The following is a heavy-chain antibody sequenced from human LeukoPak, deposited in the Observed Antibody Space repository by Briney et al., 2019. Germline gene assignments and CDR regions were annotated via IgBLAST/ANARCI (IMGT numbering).Heavy chain of an antibody. V-gene: IGHV3-30*02. Sequence: GGSLRLSCAASGFPFSDYVMRWVRQAPGKGLEWVSVIRYDGNNKYYADSVKGRFTISRDSSKNTLYLQMNSLESEDTAVYYCAKDRWGAVASFDYWGQGTLVTVSS. CDR1: GFPFSDYV. CDR2: IRYDGNNK. J-gene: IGHJ4*02. CDR3: AKDRWGAVASFDY. D-gene: IGHD6-19*01.